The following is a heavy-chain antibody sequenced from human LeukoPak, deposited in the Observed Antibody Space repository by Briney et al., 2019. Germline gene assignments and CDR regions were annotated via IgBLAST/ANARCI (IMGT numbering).Heavy chain of an antibody. V-gene: IGHV3-7*04. CDR2: IKQDGSDR. CDR1: GFTFSSYW. D-gene: IGHD3-10*01. J-gene: IGHJ4*02. Sequence: GGSLRLSCAASGFTFSSYWMSWVRQAPGKGLEWVANIKQDGSDRYYVDSVKGRFTISRDNAKNSLYLQVNSPRVEDTAVYYCARGYGSGASGPYYFDYWGQGTLVNVPS. CDR3: ARGYGSGASGPYYFDY.